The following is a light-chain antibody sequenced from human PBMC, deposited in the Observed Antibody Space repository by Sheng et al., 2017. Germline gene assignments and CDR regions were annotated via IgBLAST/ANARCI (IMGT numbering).Light chain of an antibody. CDR3: QQYNNWPPRT. V-gene: IGKV3-15*01. Sequence: EIVMTQSPATLSVSPGERATLSCRASQSVSSNLAWYQQKPGQAPRLLIYGASTRATGIPARFSGSGSGTEFTLTISSLQSEDFAVYYCQQYNNWPPRTFGQGTERWKSN. J-gene: IGKJ1*01. CDR2: GAS. CDR1: QSVSSN.